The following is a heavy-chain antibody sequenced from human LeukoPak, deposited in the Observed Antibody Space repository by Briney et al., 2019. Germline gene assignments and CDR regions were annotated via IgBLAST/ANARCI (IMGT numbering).Heavy chain of an antibody. J-gene: IGHJ4*02. Sequence: GGSLRIPCAASGFTFSRYELNWGRQAPGEGLEGGSYISSSGSIIYYADSVKGRFTISRDNAKNSLYLQMNSLRAEDTAVYYCARDLGMTDGDYVSYFDYWGQGTLVTVSS. V-gene: IGHV3-48*03. CDR2: ISSSGSII. CDR3: ARDLGMTDGDYVSYFDY. D-gene: IGHD4-17*01. CDR1: GFTFSRYE.